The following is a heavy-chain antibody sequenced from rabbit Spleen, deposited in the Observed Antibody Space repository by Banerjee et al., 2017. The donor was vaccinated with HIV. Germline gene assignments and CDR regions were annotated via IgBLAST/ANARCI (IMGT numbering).Heavy chain of an antibody. V-gene: IGHV1S45*01. D-gene: IGHD1-1*01. J-gene: IGHJ4*01. CDR3: ARDCDSDHKIDYLNL. CDR1: GLDFSRNG. CDR2: ISAGSSGNT. Sequence: QEQLVESGGGLVQPGASLTLTCTASGLDFSRNGMCWVRQAPGKRPEWIACISAGSSGNTYYASWAKGRFTISKTSSTTGTLQMTSLTAADTATYFCARDCDSDHKIDYLNLWGPGTLVTVS.